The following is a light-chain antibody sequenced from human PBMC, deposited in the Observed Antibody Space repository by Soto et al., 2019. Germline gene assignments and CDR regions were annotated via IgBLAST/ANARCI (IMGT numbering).Light chain of an antibody. CDR1: SSNIGAGYD. J-gene: IGLJ2*01. Sequence: QSVLTQPPSVSGAPGQRVTISCTGSSSNIGAGYDVHWYQQLPGTAPKLLIYGNSNRPSGVPDRFSGSKSGTSASLAITGLLAEDEADYYCQSYDSSLSGSVFGGGTKATVL. CDR3: QSYDSSLSGSV. CDR2: GNS. V-gene: IGLV1-40*01.